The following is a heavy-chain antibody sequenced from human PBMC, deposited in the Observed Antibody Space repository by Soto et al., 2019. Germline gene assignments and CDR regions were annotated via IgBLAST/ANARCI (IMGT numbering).Heavy chain of an antibody. CDR2: FDPEDGET. J-gene: IGHJ4*02. Sequence: ASVKVSCKVSGYTLTELSMHWVRQAPGKGLEWMGGFDPEDGETIYAQKFQGRVTMTEDTSTDTAYMELSSLRSEDTAVYYCATRSRFYGSGSYYDYWGQGTLVTVSS. V-gene: IGHV1-24*01. CDR1: GYTLTELS. CDR3: ATRSRFYGSGSYYDY. D-gene: IGHD3-10*01.